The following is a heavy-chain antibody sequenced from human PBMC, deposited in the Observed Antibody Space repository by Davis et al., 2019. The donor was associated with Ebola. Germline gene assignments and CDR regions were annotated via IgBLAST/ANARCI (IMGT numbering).Heavy chain of an antibody. V-gene: IGHV3-74*01. CDR3: ARAQDYGDYGGGFDF. J-gene: IGHJ4*02. Sequence: GESLKISCAASGFTFSSYWMHCVRQAPGKGLVWVSRIKSDGSDTKYADSVKGRFTISRDDAKNTLYLQMNSLRAEDTAVYYCARAQDYGDYGGGFDFWGRGTLVTVSS. CDR1: GFTFSSYW. CDR2: IKSDGSDT. D-gene: IGHD4-17*01.